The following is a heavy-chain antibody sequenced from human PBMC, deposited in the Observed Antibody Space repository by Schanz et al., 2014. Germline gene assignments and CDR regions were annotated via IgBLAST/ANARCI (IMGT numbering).Heavy chain of an antibody. Sequence: QVQLVQSEAEVKKPGSSVKVSCKASGGTFSSYTISWVRQAPGQGLEWMGRIIPILGIANYAQNFQGRVTVTADKSTTTAYMELSGVRSEDTAVYYCARDRLECGAECYSVEVFEIWGQGTLVIVSS. CDR2: IIPILGIA. J-gene: IGHJ4*02. D-gene: IGHD2-21*01. V-gene: IGHV1-69*08. CDR1: GGTFSSYT. CDR3: ARDRLECGAECYSVEVFEI.